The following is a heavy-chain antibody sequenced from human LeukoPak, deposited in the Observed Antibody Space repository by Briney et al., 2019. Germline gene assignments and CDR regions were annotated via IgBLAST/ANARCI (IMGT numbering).Heavy chain of an antibody. D-gene: IGHD3-3*01. CDR1: GFTFDDYG. Sequence: GGSLRLSCAASGFTFDDYGMSWVRQAPGKVLEWVSGINWNGGSTVYADSVKGRFTISRDNAKNSLYLQMNSLRAEDTALYYCARDRAASYYDFWSVGQGERNYYYYYMDVWGKGTTVTVSS. J-gene: IGHJ6*03. V-gene: IGHV3-20*04. CDR2: INWNGGST. CDR3: ARDRAASYYDFWSVGQGERNYYYYYMDV.